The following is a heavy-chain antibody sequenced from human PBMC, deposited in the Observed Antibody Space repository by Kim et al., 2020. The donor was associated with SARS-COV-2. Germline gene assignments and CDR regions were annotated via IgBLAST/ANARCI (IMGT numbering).Heavy chain of an antibody. D-gene: IGHD3-10*02. Sequence: GGSLRLSCAGFGFSCGSHWMHWVRQAPGKGLVWVARINPDAGDTTYADSVKGRFSIFRDNAQKTLYLQMNSLRAEDTAVYYCLCSVAGGQGTMVTVSS. J-gene: IGHJ3*01. CDR1: GFSCGSHW. CDR2: INPDAGDT. V-gene: IGHV3-74*03. CDR3: LCSVA.